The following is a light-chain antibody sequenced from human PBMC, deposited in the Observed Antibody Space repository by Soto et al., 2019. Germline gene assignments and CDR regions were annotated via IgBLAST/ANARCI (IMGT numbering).Light chain of an antibody. Sequence: QSALTQPASVSGSPGQSITISCTGTSSDVGSYNLVSWYHQPPGKAPKLMIYEVTKRPSGVSNRFSGSKSGNTASLTISGLQAEDEADYYCCSYAGSSTWVFGRGTKLTVL. CDR2: EVT. J-gene: IGLJ3*02. CDR1: SSDVGSYNL. CDR3: CSYAGSSTWV. V-gene: IGLV2-23*02.